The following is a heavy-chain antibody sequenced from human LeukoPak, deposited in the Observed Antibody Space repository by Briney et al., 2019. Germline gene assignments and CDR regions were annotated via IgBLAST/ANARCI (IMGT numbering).Heavy chain of an antibody. Sequence: ASVKVSCKASGYTFTSYYMHWVRNAPAQGLELVGIINTSGGSTSYAKKFQGRVTMTRVMSTSTVYMELSSLRSEDTAVYYGARDGADNWNDYYFDYWGQGTLVTVSS. V-gene: IGHV1-46*01. CDR1: GYTFTSYY. CDR2: INTSGGST. J-gene: IGHJ4*02. CDR3: ARDGADNWNDYYFDY. D-gene: IGHD1-1*01.